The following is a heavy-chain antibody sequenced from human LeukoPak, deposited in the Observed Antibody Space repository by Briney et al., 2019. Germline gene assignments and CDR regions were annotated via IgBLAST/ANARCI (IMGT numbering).Heavy chain of an antibody. CDR3: ARDPGGSSSWYPSYQFDY. Sequence: ASVKVSCKASGCTFTSYYMHWVRQAPGQGLEWMGIINPSGGSTSYAQKFQGRVTMTRDTSTSTVYMELSSLRSEDTAVYYCARDPGGSSSWYPSYQFDYWGQGTLVTVSS. CDR1: GCTFTSYY. J-gene: IGHJ4*02. V-gene: IGHV1-46*01. CDR2: INPSGGST. D-gene: IGHD6-13*01.